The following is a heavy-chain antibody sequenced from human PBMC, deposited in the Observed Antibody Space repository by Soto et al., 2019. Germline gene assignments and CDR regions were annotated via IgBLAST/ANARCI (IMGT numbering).Heavy chain of an antibody. CDR1: GFTFSSYG. CDR2: ISYDGSNK. CDR3: AKDSSSRKGYYYYGMDV. D-gene: IGHD6-13*01. Sequence: QVQLVESGGGVVQPGRSLRLSCAASGFTFSSYGMHWVRQAPGKGLEWVAVISYDGSNKYYADSVKCRFTISRDNSKNTLYLQMNSLRAEDTAVYYCAKDSSSRKGYYYYGMDVWGQGTTVTVSS. J-gene: IGHJ6*02. V-gene: IGHV3-30*18.